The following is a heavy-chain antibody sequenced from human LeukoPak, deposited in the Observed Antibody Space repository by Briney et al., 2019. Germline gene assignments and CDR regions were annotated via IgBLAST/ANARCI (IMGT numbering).Heavy chain of an antibody. CDR1: GFSLITNEVG. CDR2: FYYNNNK. CDR3: AHQEYDNGCYPFQQ. J-gene: IGHJ1*01. Sequence: SGPTLVKPTQTLALTCTFSGFSLITNEVGVGLNRQPPGKALEWHALFYYNNNKFYSPSLENRVTVSKDTSQNQVVLTLTNMDPMDTGTYYGAHQEYDNGCYPFQQWVQATQVTLSS. D-gene: IGHD2-15*01. V-gene: IGHV2-5*01.